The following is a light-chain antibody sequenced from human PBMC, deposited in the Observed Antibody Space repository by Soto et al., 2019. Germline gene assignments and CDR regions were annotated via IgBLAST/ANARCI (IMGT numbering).Light chain of an antibody. Sequence: DISLTKSHSTLSGSVGDIATITCLASQSISSWLAWYQQKPGKAPKLLIYDASSLESGVPSRVSGSGSGTEFTLTISSLQPDDFATYYCQQYNTFWTFGPGTKVDIK. CDR2: DAS. V-gene: IGKV1-5*01. CDR3: QQYNTFWT. J-gene: IGKJ1*01. CDR1: QSISSW.